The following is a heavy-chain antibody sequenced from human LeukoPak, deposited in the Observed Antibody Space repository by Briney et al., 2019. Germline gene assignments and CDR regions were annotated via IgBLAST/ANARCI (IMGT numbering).Heavy chain of an antibody. V-gene: IGHV4-31*03. D-gene: IGHD5-18*01. CDR3: ARDRRGYSYGYSDY. CDR1: GGSISSGGYY. Sequence: SQTLSLTCTVSGGSISSGGYYWSWLRQHPGKGLEWIGYIYYSGSTYYNPSLKSRVTISVDTSKNQFSLKLSSVTAADTAVYHCARDRRGYSYGYSDYWGQGTLVTVSS. CDR2: IYYSGST. J-gene: IGHJ4*02.